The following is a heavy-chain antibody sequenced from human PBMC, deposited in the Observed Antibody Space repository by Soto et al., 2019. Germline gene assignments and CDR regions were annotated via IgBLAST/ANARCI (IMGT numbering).Heavy chain of an antibody. D-gene: IGHD2-2*01. J-gene: IGHJ4*02. Sequence: PSETLSLTCTVSGDSISRSGYYWGCIRQPPGKGLEWIVSMYYSGNTYQNPSIKSRVNISVDRSKNQFNMNLNSMTAADTAVYYCAREYAFSSDYWGQGTVVTVSS. CDR3: AREYAFSSDY. CDR2: MYYSGNT. V-gene: IGHV4-39*06. CDR1: GDSISRSGYY.